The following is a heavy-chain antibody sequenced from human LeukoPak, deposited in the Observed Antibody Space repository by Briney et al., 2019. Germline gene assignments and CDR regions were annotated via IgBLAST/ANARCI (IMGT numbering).Heavy chain of an antibody. Sequence: QPGGSLRLSCEASGLTFSTYWMHWVRQAPGKGLVWVSRIESDGSLISYVDSVEGRFTISRDNAKNTLYLQMNSLRAEDTAVYYCARAKSTFGGVIVYYFDYWGQGTLVTVSS. J-gene: IGHJ4*02. CDR3: ARAKSTFGGVIVYYFDY. CDR2: IESDGSLI. CDR1: GLTFSTYW. V-gene: IGHV3-74*01. D-gene: IGHD3-16*02.